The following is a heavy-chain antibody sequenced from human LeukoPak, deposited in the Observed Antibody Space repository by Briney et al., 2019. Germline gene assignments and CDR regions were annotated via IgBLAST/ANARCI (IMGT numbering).Heavy chain of an antibody. Sequence: TGGSLRLSCAASGFTFSSYGMHWVRQAPGKGLEWVAVISYDGSNKYYADSVKGRFTISRDNSKNTLYLQMNSLRAEDTAVYYCARGGVVDNYFDYWGQGTLVTVSS. J-gene: IGHJ4*02. CDR2: ISYDGSNK. CDR3: ARGGVVDNYFDY. D-gene: IGHD2-21*01. CDR1: GFTFSSYG. V-gene: IGHV3-30*03.